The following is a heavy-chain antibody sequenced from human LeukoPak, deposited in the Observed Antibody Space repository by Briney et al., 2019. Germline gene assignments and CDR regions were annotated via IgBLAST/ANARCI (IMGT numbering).Heavy chain of an antibody. D-gene: IGHD3-10*01. V-gene: IGHV3-48*01. CDR3: AKDDYYGSGSYYPGPN. J-gene: IGHJ4*02. Sequence: PGGSLRLSCAASGFTFSSYSMNWVRQAPGKGLEWVSYISSSSSTIYYADSVKGRFTISRDNSKNTLYLQMNSLRAEDTAVYYCAKDDYYGSGSYYPGPNWGQGTLVTVSS. CDR1: GFTFSSYS. CDR2: ISSSSSTI.